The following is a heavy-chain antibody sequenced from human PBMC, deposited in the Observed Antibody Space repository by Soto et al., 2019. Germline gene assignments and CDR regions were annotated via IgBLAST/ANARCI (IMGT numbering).Heavy chain of an antibody. Sequence: QVQLVQSGAEVKKPGSSVKVSCKASGGTFSSYTISWVRQAPGQGLEWMGRIIPILGIANYAQKFQGRVTTTADKTTSTADMGRRSLESEDAAVYSWGGEYGGGAFDIWGQGTMVTVSS. CDR1: GGTFSSYT. V-gene: IGHV1-69*02. CDR2: IIPILGIA. CDR3: GGEYGGGAFDI. D-gene: IGHD3-16*01. J-gene: IGHJ3*02.